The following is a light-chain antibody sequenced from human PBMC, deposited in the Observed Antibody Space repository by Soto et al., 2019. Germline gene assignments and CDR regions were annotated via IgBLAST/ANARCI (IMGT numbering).Light chain of an antibody. CDR3: QQRNVWPPVT. V-gene: IGKV3-11*01. Sequence: EIGVSQSPSTLSLSPGERATLSCRASPSVTNFLAWYQQKPGQAPRLLIYGAFNRATGIPARFSGSGSGTDFTLTISSLEPEDSAVYYCQQRNVWPPVTFGQGTRLEIK. J-gene: IGKJ5*01. CDR1: PSVTNF. CDR2: GAF.